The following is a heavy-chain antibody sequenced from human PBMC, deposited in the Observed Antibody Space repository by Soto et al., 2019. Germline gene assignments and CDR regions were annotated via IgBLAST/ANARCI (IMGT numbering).Heavy chain of an antibody. CDR3: ASPTPICSSTSCYTEGVYYYYYGMDV. CDR1: GFTFSSYA. Sequence: GGALRLSCAASGFTFSSYAMHWVRQAPGKGLEWVAVISYDGSNKYYADSVKGRFTISRDNSKNTLYLQMNSLRAEDTAVYYCASPTPICSSTSCYTEGVYYYYYGMDVWGQGTTVTGSS. CDR2: ISYDGSNK. D-gene: IGHD2-2*01. J-gene: IGHJ6*02. V-gene: IGHV3-30-3*01.